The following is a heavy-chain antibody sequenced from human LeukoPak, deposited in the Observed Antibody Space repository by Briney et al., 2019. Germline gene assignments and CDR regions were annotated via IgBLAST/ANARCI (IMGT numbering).Heavy chain of an antibody. J-gene: IGHJ4*02. V-gene: IGHV1-3*03. CDR2: INAGNGNT. CDR3: ARAGYYYDSSGYFDY. Sequence: ASVKVSCKASGYTFTSYAMHWVRQAPGQRLEWMGWINAGNGNTKYSQEFQGRVTITRDTSASTAYMELSSLRSEDMAVYYCARAGYYYDSSGYFDYWGQGTLVTVSS. D-gene: IGHD3-22*01. CDR1: GYTFTSYA.